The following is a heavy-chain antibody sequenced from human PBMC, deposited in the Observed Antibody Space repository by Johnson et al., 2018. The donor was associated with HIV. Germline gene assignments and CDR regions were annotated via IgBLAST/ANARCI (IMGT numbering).Heavy chain of an antibody. J-gene: IGHJ3*02. CDR1: GFTFSDYY. CDR3: ARDPVGYSYGFDAFDI. D-gene: IGHD5-18*01. Sequence: QVQLVESGGGVVQPGGSLRLSCAASGFTFSDYYMSWIRQAPGKGLEWVSYISSSGSPISYADSVKGRFTISRDTSKTTLYLQMNSLRAEDTAVYYCARDPVGYSYGFDAFDIWGQGTMVTVSS. V-gene: IGHV3-11*01. CDR2: ISSSGSPI.